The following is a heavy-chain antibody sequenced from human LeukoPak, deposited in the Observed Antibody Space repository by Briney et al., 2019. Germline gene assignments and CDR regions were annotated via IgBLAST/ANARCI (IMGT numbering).Heavy chain of an antibody. CDR2: INHSGST. J-gene: IGHJ3*02. V-gene: IGHV4-34*01. CDR1: GGSFSGYY. Sequence: SETLSLTCAVHGGSFSGYYWSWIRQPPGKGLEWIGEINHSGSTNYNPSLKSRVTISVDTSKNQFSLKLNSVTAADTAVYYGAKSNGYGLVDIRGQGTMVTVSS. CDR3: AKSNGYGLVDI. D-gene: IGHD3-10*01.